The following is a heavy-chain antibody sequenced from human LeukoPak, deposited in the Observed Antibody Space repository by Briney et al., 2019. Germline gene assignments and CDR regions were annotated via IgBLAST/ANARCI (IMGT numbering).Heavy chain of an antibody. CDR3: ARVPFITMVRGVIDY. CDR2: INHSGST. J-gene: IGHJ4*02. D-gene: IGHD3-10*01. CDR1: GGSFSGYY. Sequence: SETLSLTCAVYGGSFSGYYWSWIRQPPGKGLEWIGEINHSGSTNYNPSLKSRVTISVDTSKNQFSLKLSSVTAADTAVYYCARVPFITMVRGVIDYWGQGTQVTVSS. V-gene: IGHV4-34*01.